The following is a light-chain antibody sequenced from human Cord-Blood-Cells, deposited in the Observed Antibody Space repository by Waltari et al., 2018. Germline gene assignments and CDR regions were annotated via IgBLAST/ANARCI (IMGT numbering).Light chain of an antibody. J-gene: IGKJ1*01. CDR2: AAS. CDR3: QHSYSTPTWT. Sequence: DIQMTQSPSSLSASVGDRVTITCRASQSISSYLNWYQQKPGKAPKLLIYAASSLQSGVPSRFSGSGSVTDFTLTISSLQPEDFATYYCQHSYSTPTWTFGQGTKVEIK. V-gene: IGKV1-39*01. CDR1: QSISSY.